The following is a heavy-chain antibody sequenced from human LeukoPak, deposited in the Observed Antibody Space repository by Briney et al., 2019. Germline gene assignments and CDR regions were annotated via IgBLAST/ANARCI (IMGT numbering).Heavy chain of an antibody. Sequence: PGGSLRLSCAASGFTFSSYGMHWVRQAPGKGLEWVAFIRYDGSNKYYADSVKGRFTISRDNSKNTLYLQMNSLRAEDTAVYYCAKDRYYDILTWFDYWGQGTLVTVSS. V-gene: IGHV3-30*02. D-gene: IGHD3-9*01. CDR3: AKDRYYDILTWFDY. J-gene: IGHJ4*02. CDR1: GFTFSSYG. CDR2: IRYDGSNK.